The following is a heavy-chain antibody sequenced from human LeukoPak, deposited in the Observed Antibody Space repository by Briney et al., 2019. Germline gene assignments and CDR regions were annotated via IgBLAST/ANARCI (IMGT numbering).Heavy chain of an antibody. CDR1: GFTFSSYA. V-gene: IGHV3-30-3*01. Sequence: PGRSLSLSCAASGFTFSSYAMHWVRQAPGKGLEWVAVISYDGSNKYYADSVKGRFTICRDNSSNTLYLQMNSLRAEETAVYYCAREPRGYFDYWGQGTLVTVSP. J-gene: IGHJ4*02. D-gene: IGHD3-10*01. CDR3: AREPRGYFDY. CDR2: ISYDGSNK.